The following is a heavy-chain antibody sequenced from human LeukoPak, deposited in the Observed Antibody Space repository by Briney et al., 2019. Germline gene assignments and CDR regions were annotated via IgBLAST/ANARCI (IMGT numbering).Heavy chain of an antibody. V-gene: IGHV4-4*07. CDR1: GGSISSYY. J-gene: IGHJ3*01. CDR2: IHTSGST. D-gene: IGHD6-13*01. Sequence: SETLSLTCSVSGGSISSYYWSWIRQPARKGLECIGRIHTSGSTDYNPSLRSRVTMSVDTSKNQFSLKLTSLTAADTAVYYCARGPHSSSPYAFDVWGQGTTVTVSS. CDR3: ARGPHSSSPYAFDV.